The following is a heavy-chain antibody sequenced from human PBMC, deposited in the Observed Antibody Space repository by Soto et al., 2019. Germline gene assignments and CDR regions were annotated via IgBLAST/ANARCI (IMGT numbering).Heavy chain of an antibody. J-gene: IGHJ4*02. CDR3: TRGGVPPDY. V-gene: IGHV3-7*01. D-gene: IGHD1-1*01. CDR2: INQDESEK. CDR1: GFTFSRYW. Sequence: GGSLRLSCATSGFTFSRYWMSWVRQAPWKGLEWVANINQDESEKYYVDSAKGRFTISRDNAKKSLYLQMNSLRVEDRAVYYCTRGGVPPDYWGQGTLVTVSS.